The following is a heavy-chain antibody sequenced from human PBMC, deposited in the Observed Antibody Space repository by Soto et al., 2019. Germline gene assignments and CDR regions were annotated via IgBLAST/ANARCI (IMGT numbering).Heavy chain of an antibody. D-gene: IGHD3-10*01. V-gene: IGHV1-69*02. CDR2: IIPILGIA. CDR1: GGTFSSYT. CDR3: ATTMVRGVIVY. J-gene: IGHJ4*02. Sequence: QVQLVQSGAEVKKPGSSVNVSCKASGGTFSSYTISWVRQAPGQGLEWMGRIIPILGIANYAQKFQGRVTITADKYTSTAYMELSSLRSEDTAVYYCATTMVRGVIVYWGQGTLVTVSS.